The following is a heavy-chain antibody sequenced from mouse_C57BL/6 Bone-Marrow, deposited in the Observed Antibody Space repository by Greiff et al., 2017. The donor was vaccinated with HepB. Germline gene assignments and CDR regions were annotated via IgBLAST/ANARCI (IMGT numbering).Heavy chain of an antibody. V-gene: IGHV1-9*01. Sequence: QVQLKESGAELMKPGASVKLSCKATGYTFTGYWIEWVKQRPGHGLEWIGEILPGSGSTNYNEKFKGKATFTADTSSNTAYMQLSSLTTEDAAIYYCAREDYYGSSYVGVVFGYWGQGTTLTVSS. CDR3: AREDYYGSSYVGVVFGY. CDR1: GYTFTGYW. CDR2: ILPGSGST. D-gene: IGHD1-1*01. J-gene: IGHJ2*01.